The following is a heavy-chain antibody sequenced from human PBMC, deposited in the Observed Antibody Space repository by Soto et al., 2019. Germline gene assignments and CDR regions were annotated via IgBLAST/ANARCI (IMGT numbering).Heavy chain of an antibody. V-gene: IGHV4-59*08. D-gene: IGHD3-16*01. CDR2: IDYSGST. J-gene: IGHJ4*02. CDR1: GGSISSYY. Sequence: QVQLQESGPGLVKPSETLSLTCTVSGGSISSYYWSWIRQPPGKGLEWIGYIDYSGSTNYNPSLKSRVTISVDTSTNQFPLKLSSVSAADTAVYYCARAWGGNVFDYWGQGTLVTVSS. CDR3: ARAWGGNVFDY.